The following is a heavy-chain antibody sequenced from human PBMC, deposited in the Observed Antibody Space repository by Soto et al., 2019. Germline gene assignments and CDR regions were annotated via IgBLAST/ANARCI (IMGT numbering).Heavy chain of an antibody. V-gene: IGHV3-30-3*01. CDR1: GFTFRSYA. CDR3: ARRGYDSSGHQPLYYFDY. Sequence: PGRSLRLSCAASGFTFRSYAMHWVRQAPGKGLGWVAVISYDGSNQYSADSVKGRFTISRANSKNTRYLQMNSLRAKDTAVYNCARRGYDSSGHQPLYYFDYWGQGTLVTVSS. D-gene: IGHD3-22*01. J-gene: IGHJ4*02. CDR2: ISYDGSNQ.